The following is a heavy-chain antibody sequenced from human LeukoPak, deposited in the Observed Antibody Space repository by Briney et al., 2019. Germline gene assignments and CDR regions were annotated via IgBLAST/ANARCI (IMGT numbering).Heavy chain of an antibody. J-gene: IGHJ6*03. V-gene: IGHV4-34*01. D-gene: IGHD6-19*01. CDR2: INHSGST. Sequence: KASETLSLTCAVYGGSFSGYYWSWIRQPPGKGLGWIGEINHSGSTSYNPSLKSRVTISVDTSKNQFSLKLSSVTAADTAVYYCAREVVGSGWSPPYYYYYYMDVWGKGTTVTVSS. CDR1: GGSFSGYY. CDR3: AREVVGSGWSPPYYYYYYMDV.